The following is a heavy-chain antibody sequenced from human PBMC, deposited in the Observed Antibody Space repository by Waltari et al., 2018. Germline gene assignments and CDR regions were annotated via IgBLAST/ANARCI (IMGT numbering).Heavy chain of an antibody. CDR1: GASVKSTRYY. CDR3: VRPPHCRGNTCTAL. D-gene: IGHD3-10*01. CDR2: IYNSGTP. Sequence: QVYLQESGPGLVKPSESLSLTCTVSGASVKSTRYYWGWIRQPPGKGLEWIGSIYNSGTPYYNPSLKSRVTISVDASDKQFYLTLTSVTAADTAVYSCVRPPHCRGNTCTALWGQGALVTVSS. V-gene: IGHV4-39*01. J-gene: IGHJ4*02.